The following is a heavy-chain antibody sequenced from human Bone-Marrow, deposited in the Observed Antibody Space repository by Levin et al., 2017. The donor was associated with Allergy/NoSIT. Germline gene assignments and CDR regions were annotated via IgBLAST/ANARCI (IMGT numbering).Heavy chain of an antibody. CDR2: ISYDGSNK. D-gene: IGHD2-15*01. V-gene: IGHV3-30*18. CDR1: GFTFSSYG. CDR3: AKREGNCSGGSCYFDY. J-gene: IGHJ4*02. Sequence: SCAASGFTFSSYGMHWVRQAPGKGLEWVAVISYDGSNKYYADSVKGRFTISRDNSKNTLYLQMNSLRAEDTAVYYCAKREGNCSGGSCYFDYWGQGTLVTVSS.